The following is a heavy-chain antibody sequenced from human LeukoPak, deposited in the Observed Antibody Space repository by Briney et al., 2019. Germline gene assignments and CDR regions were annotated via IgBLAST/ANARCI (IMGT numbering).Heavy chain of an antibody. V-gene: IGHV3-7*01. CDR1: GFTFSSNW. D-gene: IGHD3-16*01. CDR2: IKQDGSEK. J-gene: IGHJ3*02. CDR3: ARGGGTVDI. Sequence: SGGSLRLSCAASGFTFSSNWMSWVRQAPGKGLEWVANIKQDGSEKYYIDSVKGRFTISRDNAKNSLYLQMNSLRAEDTAVYYCARGGGTVDIWGQGTMVTVSS.